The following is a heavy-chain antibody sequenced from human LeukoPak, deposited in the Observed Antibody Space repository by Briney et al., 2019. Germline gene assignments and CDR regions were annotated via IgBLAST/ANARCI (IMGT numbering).Heavy chain of an antibody. CDR3: ATSLGPLTEY. D-gene: IGHD7-27*01. Sequence: GGSLRLSCAASGFTFSSYGMHWVRQAPGKGLEWVAVIWYDGSNKYYADSVKGRFTISRDNSKNTLYLQMDSLRAEDTAVYYCATSLGPLTEYWGQGTLVTVSS. J-gene: IGHJ4*02. V-gene: IGHV3-33*01. CDR2: IWYDGSNK. CDR1: GFTFSSYG.